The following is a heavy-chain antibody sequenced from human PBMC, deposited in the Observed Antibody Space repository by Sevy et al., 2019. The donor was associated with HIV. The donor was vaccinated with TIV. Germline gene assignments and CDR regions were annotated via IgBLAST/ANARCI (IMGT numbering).Heavy chain of an antibody. CDR3: TTAPDIVVVPARDGMDV. J-gene: IGHJ6*02. CDR2: IKSKTDGGTT. CDR1: GFTFSNAW. Sequence: GGSLRLSCAASGFTFSNAWMSWVRQAPGKGLEWVGRIKSKTDGGTTDYAAPVKGRFTISRDDSKNTLYLQMNSLKTEDTAVYYCTTAPDIVVVPARDGMDVWGHGTTVTVSS. V-gene: IGHV3-15*01. D-gene: IGHD2-2*01.